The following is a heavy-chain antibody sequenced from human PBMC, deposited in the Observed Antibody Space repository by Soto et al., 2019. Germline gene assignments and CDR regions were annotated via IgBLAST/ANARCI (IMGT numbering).Heavy chain of an antibody. V-gene: IGHV4-59*08. Sequence: PSETLSLTCTVSGVSISRYYWSWIRQPPGKGLEWIGYIYYSGSTNYNPSLKSRVTISVDTSKNQFSLKLSSVTAADTAVYYCARGVDYYYYYMDVWGKGTTVTVSS. J-gene: IGHJ6*03. CDR2: IYYSGST. CDR3: ARGVDYYYYYMDV. CDR1: GVSISRYY.